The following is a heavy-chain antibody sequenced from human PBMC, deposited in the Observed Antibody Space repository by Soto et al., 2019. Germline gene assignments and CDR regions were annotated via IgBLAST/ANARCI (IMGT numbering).Heavy chain of an antibody. D-gene: IGHD2-2*01. CDR2: IGTAGDT. CDR3: ARGDCSSTSCRNYYYGMDV. J-gene: IGHJ6*02. CDR1: GFTFSSYD. V-gene: IGHV3-13*01. Sequence: PGGSLRLSCAASGFTFSSYDMHWVRQATGKGLEWVSAIGTAGDTYYPGSVKGRFTISRENAKNSLYLQMNSLRAGDTAVYYCARGDCSSTSCRNYYYGMDVWSQGTTVTVSS.